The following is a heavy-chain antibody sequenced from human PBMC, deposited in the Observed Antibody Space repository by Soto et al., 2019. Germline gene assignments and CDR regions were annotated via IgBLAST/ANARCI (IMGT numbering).Heavy chain of an antibody. V-gene: IGHV3-48*02. Sequence: EVQLVESGGALVQPGGSLRLSCAASGFTFSTNSMSWVRQAPGKGLEWVSYISSSSDTIYYADSVKGRFSISRDNVNNTLYLQMNSLRDEDTAVYYGASRGWFDAWGQGTQVTVSA. CDR2: ISSSSDTI. J-gene: IGHJ5*02. D-gene: IGHD3-16*01. CDR1: GFTFSTNS. CDR3: ASRGWFDA.